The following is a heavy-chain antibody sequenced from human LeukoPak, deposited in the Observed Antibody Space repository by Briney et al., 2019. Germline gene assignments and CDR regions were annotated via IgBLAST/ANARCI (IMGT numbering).Heavy chain of an antibody. V-gene: IGHV3-64*05. J-gene: IGHJ4*02. D-gene: IGHD2-15*01. Sequence: RGSLRLSCSASGFTLSSNVMHWVRQAPGKGLEYVSGISGDGTSTYYADSVKGRFTISRDNSKNTLYVQMTSLRAEDTAVYYCVFQVQGVVEWGQGTLVTVSS. CDR3: VFQVQGVVE. CDR1: GFTLSSNV. CDR2: ISGDGTST.